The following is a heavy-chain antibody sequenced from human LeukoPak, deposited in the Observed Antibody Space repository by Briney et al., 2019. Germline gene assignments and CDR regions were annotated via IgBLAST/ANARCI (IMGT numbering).Heavy chain of an antibody. CDR1: GFTFSIYG. D-gene: IGHD3-10*01. J-gene: IGHJ4*02. CDR2: ISSSSSYI. CDR3: ARVRFYGSGSYSPFDY. Sequence: PGGSLRLSCAASGFTFSIYGMGWVRQAPGKGLEWVSSISSSSSYIYYADSVKGRFTISRDNAKNSLYLQMNSLRAEDTAVYYCARVRFYGSGSYSPFDYWGQGTLVTVSS. V-gene: IGHV3-21*01.